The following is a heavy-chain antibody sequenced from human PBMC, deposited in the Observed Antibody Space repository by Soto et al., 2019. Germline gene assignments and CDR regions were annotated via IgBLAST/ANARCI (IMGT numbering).Heavy chain of an antibody. CDR1: GFTFSSYS. CDR2: ISSSSSYI. D-gene: IGHD3-9*01. Sequence: PGGSLRLSCAASGFTFSSYSMNLVRQAPGKGLEWVSSISSSSSYIYYADSVKGRFTISRDNAKNSLYLQMNSLRAEDTAVYYCARDGLTYYDILTGYYLGYMDVWGKGTTVTVSS. J-gene: IGHJ6*03. CDR3: ARDGLTYYDILTGYYLGYMDV. V-gene: IGHV3-21*01.